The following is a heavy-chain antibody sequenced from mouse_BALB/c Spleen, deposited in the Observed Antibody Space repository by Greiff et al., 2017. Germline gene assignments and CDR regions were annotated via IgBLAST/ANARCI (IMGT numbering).Heavy chain of an antibody. CDR1: GYSFTGYT. D-gene: IGHD2-14*01. J-gene: IGHJ2*01. V-gene: IGHV1-18*01. Sequence: EVQLMESGPELVKPGASMKISCKASGYSFTGYTMNWVKQSHGQNLEWIGLINPYNGGTSYNQKFKGKATLTVDKSSSTAYMELLSLTSEDSAVYYCAREVRPYFDYWGQGTTLTVSS. CDR3: AREVRPYFDY. CDR2: INPYNGGT.